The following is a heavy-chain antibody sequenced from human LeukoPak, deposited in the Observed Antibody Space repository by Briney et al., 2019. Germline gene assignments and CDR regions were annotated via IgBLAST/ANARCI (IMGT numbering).Heavy chain of an antibody. D-gene: IGHD6-13*01. Sequence: SETLSLTCAVYGVSFSGYYWSWIRQPPGKGLEWIGEIDHSGRTNSNPSLKSRVTISVDMSKNQFSLRLSSVTAADTAVYYCARKSIAVAGRKPYDYWDQGTLVTVSS. CDR3: ARKSIAVAGRKPYDY. CDR2: IDHSGRT. V-gene: IGHV4-34*01. J-gene: IGHJ4*02. CDR1: GVSFSGYY.